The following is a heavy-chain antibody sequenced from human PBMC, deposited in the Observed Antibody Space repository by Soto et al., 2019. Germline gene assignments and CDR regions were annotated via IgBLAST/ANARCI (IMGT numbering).Heavy chain of an antibody. D-gene: IGHD1-26*01. CDR2: ISGSGGSM. CDR1: GFTFSSYA. CDR3: ARRGSGSYYDY. Sequence: EVQLLESGGGLVQPGGSLRLSCAASGFTFSSYAMRWVRQAPGKGLEWVSAISGSGGSMYYADSVKGRFTISRDNSKNKLYLQMNRMRAEDTAVYYGARRGSGSYYDYWGQGTLVTVSS. J-gene: IGHJ4*02. V-gene: IGHV3-23*01.